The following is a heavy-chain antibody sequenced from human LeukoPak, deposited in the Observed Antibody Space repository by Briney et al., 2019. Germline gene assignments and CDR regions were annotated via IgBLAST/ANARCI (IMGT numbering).Heavy chain of an antibody. CDR3: AKDRYGDYELGAFDI. CDR2: ISWNSGSI. V-gene: IGHV3-9*01. J-gene: IGHJ3*02. Sequence: GGSLRLSCAASGFTFDDYAMPWVRQAPGKGLEWVSGISWNSGSIGYADSVKGRFTISRDNAKNSLYLQMNSLRAEDTALYYCAKDRYGDYELGAFDIWGQGTMVTVSS. D-gene: IGHD4-17*01. CDR1: GFTFDDYA.